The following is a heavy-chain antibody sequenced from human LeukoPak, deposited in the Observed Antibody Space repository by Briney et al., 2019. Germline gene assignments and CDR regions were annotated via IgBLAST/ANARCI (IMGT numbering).Heavy chain of an antibody. CDR2: IADDGNDK. V-gene: IGHV3-30*18. CDR1: GFAFSNYG. CDR3: AKSVLGYCSSTSCYDYMDV. D-gene: IGHD2-2*01. Sequence: GGSLRLSCAASGFAFSNYGMHWVRQAPGKGLEWVAVIADDGNDKHYADSVKGRFTISRDNSKNTLYLQMNSLRAEDTAVYYCAKSVLGYCSSTSCYDYMDVWGKGTTVTVSS. J-gene: IGHJ6*03.